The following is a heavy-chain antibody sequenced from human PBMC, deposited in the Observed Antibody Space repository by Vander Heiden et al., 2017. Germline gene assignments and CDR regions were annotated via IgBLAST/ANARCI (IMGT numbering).Heavy chain of an antibody. CDR2: LYRSGST. Sequence: EVQLVESGGDLIQPGGSLRLSCAASRFTASSNYMSWVRQAPGKGLEWVSVLYRSGSTYYADSVKGRFTISRDNSKNTLYLQMNSLRAEDTAVYYCAGDSRWNWNNVGDAFDIWGQGTMVTVSS. CDR1: RFTASSNY. CDR3: AGDSRWNWNNVGDAFDI. V-gene: IGHV3-53*01. J-gene: IGHJ3*02. D-gene: IGHD1-1*01.